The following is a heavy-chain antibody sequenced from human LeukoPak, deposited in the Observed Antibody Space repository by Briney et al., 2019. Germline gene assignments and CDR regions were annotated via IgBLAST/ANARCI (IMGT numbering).Heavy chain of an antibody. CDR3: ARRSYCGGGSCSSYYYYGMDV. D-gene: IGHD2-15*01. J-gene: IGHJ6*02. Sequence: GESLKISCKGSGYRFTNYWIAWVRQMPGKGLEWMGIIYSVDSDPRISPSFQGHVNISADKSISTAYLQWSSLKASDTGMYYCARRSYCGGGSCSSYYYYGMDVWGQGTTVTVSS. CDR2: IYSVDSDP. V-gene: IGHV5-51*01. CDR1: GYRFTNYW.